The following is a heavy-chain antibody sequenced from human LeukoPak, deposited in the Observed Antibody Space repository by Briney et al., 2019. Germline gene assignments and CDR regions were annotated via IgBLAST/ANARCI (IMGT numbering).Heavy chain of an antibody. CDR1: GFTFSSYW. CDR2: IKQDGSEK. V-gene: IGHV3-7*01. D-gene: IGHD1-26*01. CDR3: ARSGRSGRQDY. Sequence: GGSLRLSCAASGFTFSSYWMSWVRQAPGKGLEWVANIKQDGSEKYYVDSVKGRFTISRDSAKNSLYLQMNSLRAEDAAVYYCARSGRSGRQDYWGQGTLVTVSS. J-gene: IGHJ4*02.